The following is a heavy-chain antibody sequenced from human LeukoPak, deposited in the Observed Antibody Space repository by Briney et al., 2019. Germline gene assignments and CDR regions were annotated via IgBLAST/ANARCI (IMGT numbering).Heavy chain of an antibody. CDR1: GGTFISYA. V-gene: IGHV1-69*13. D-gene: IGHD2-15*01. CDR3: ARAVYQALGYCSGGSCYPSPGY. J-gene: IGHJ4*02. Sequence: SVKVSCKASGGTFISYAISWVRQAPGQGLEWMGGIIPIFGTANYAQKFQGRVTITADESTSTAYMELSSLRSEDTAVYYCARAVYQALGYCSGGSCYPSPGYWGQGTLVTVSS. CDR2: IIPIFGTA.